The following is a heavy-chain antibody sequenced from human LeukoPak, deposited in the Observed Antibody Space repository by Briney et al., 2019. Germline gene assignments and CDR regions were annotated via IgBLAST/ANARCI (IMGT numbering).Heavy chain of an antibody. CDR3: ARSVVVPAAIGWFDP. J-gene: IGHJ5*02. CDR1: GYIFTSYW. D-gene: IGHD2-2*01. V-gene: IGHV5-51*01. Sequence: GESLQISCKGSGYIFTSYWIGCVRQLPGKGLEWMGIIYPGDSDSRYSPSFQGQVTISADKSISTAYLQWSSLKASDTAMYYCARSVVVPAAIGWFDPWGQGTLVTVSS. CDR2: IYPGDSDS.